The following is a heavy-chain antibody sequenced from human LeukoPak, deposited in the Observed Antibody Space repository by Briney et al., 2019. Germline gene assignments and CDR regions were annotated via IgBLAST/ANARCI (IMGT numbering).Heavy chain of an antibody. CDR1: GFTFSSYS. CDR2: ISSSSSYI. D-gene: IGHD3-10*01. CDR3: ARVPDYYGSGSYEGY. J-gene: IGHJ4*02. Sequence: GGSLRLSCAASGFTFSSYSMNWVRQAPGKGLEWVSSISSSSSYIYYADSVKGRVTICRDNAKNSLYLQMNSLRAEDTAVYYCARVPDYYGSGSYEGYWGQGTLVTVSS. V-gene: IGHV3-21*01.